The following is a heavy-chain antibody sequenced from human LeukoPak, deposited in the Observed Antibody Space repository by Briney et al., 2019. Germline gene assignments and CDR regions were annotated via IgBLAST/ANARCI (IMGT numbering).Heavy chain of an antibody. CDR2: TGASGITT. CDR3: AKAPGGGNWN. Sequence: GGSLRLSCAASGFTFSSYAMSWVRQAPGKGLEWVSGTGASGITTHYAGSVKGRFTLSRDNSKNTLYLQMSSLRAEDTAVYYCAKAPGGGNWNWGQGTLVTVSS. CDR1: GFTFSSYA. D-gene: IGHD1-20*01. V-gene: IGHV3-23*01. J-gene: IGHJ4*02.